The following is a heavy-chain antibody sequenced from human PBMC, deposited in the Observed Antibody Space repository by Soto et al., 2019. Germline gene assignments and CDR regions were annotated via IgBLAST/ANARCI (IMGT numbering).Heavy chain of an antibody. CDR3: ARERVIAVATSYYYYGMDV. D-gene: IGHD6-19*01. J-gene: IGHJ6*02. V-gene: IGHV6-1*01. CDR1: GDRLFSNSAA. CDR2: TYYRSKWYN. Sequence: SQTLSLTCAISGDRLFSNSAAWNWIRQSPSRGLEWLGRTYYRSKWYNDYAVSVKSRIIINPDTSTNQFSLQLSSVTPEDTAVYYCARERVIAVATSYYYYGMDVWGQGTSVTVSS.